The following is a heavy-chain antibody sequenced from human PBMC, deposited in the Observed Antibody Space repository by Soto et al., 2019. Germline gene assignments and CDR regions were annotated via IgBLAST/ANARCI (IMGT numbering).Heavy chain of an antibody. Sequence: QVQLVQSGAEVKKPGASVKVSCRASGFTFTLYSMHWVRQAPGQRLEWMGWINGGSGKTKYSQKFQGRVTIARDTSASTAYMEVSSLRSEDTAVYYCARYSGNYQDAFDIWSQGTMVTVSS. CDR3: ARYSGNYQDAFDI. J-gene: IGHJ3*02. CDR1: GFTFTLYS. CDR2: INGGSGKT. V-gene: IGHV1-3*01. D-gene: IGHD1-26*01.